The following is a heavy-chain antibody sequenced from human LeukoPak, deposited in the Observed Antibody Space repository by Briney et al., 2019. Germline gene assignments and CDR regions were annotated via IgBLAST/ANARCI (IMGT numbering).Heavy chain of an antibody. CDR1: GFTFSSYA. CDR2: ISGSGGST. Sequence: GGSLRLSCAASGFTFSSYAMSWVRQAPGRGLEWVSAISGSGGSTYYADSVKGRFTISRDNSKNTLYLQMNSLRAEDTAVYYCAKGRTVANLRGYWGQGTLVTVSS. D-gene: IGHD4-23*01. V-gene: IGHV3-23*01. CDR3: AKGRTVANLRGY. J-gene: IGHJ4*02.